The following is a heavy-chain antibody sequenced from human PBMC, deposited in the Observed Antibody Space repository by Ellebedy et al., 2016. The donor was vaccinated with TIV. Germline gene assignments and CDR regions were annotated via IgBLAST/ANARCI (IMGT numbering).Heavy chain of an antibody. CDR1: GFTFSSYA. D-gene: IGHD6-13*01. V-gene: IGHV3-23*01. J-gene: IGHJ6*03. Sequence: GGSLRLSXAASGFTFSSYAMSWVRQAPGKGLEWVSAISGSGGSTYYADSVKSRFTISRDNSKNTLYLQMNSLRAEDTAVYYCARVSYSSSWLGYYYYYYMDVWGKGTTVTVSS. CDR3: ARVSYSSSWLGYYYYYYMDV. CDR2: ISGSGGST.